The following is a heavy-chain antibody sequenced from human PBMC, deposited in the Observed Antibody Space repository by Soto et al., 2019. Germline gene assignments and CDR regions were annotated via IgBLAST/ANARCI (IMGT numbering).Heavy chain of an antibody. V-gene: IGHV4-59*08. Sequence: QVQLQESGPGLVKPSETLSLTCTVSGGSISGYYYSWIRQTPGKGLEWIGQIYYSGSTKYNPSLKSRVTMSVDTSKNQVSLKLTSVTAADTAAYYCAMVVTTLYNWFDPWGQGTLVSVSS. CDR3: AMVVTTLYNWFDP. CDR1: GGSISGYY. CDR2: IYYSGST. J-gene: IGHJ5*02. D-gene: IGHD4-4*01.